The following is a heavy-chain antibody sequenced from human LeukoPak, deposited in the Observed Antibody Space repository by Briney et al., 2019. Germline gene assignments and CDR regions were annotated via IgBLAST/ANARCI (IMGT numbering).Heavy chain of an antibody. V-gene: IGHV3-15*01. CDR1: GFTFSNAW. J-gene: IGHJ4*02. CDR3: TTLFYSSSCLGC. D-gene: IGHD6-13*01. Sequence: GGSLRLSCAASGFTFSNAWMNWVRQAPGKGLEWVGRIKSKSDGWTTDYAAPVKGRFTISRDDSKNTLYLQMNSLKTEDTAVYYCTTLFYSSSCLGCWGQGTLVTVSS. CDR2: IKSKSDGWTT.